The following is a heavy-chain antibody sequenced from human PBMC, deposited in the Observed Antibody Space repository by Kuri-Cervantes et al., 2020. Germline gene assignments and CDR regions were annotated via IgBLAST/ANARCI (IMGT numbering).Heavy chain of an antibody. V-gene: IGHV1-18*01. Sequence: ASVKVSCKASGYTFTSYGISWVRQAPGQGLEWMGWISAYNGNTNYAQKFQGRVTITADESTSTAYMELSSLRSEDTAVYYCARGRHYYDILTVYYYYMDVWGKGTTVTVSS. CDR2: ISAYNGNT. D-gene: IGHD3-9*01. CDR1: GYTFTSYG. CDR3: ARGRHYYDILTVYYYYMDV. J-gene: IGHJ6*03.